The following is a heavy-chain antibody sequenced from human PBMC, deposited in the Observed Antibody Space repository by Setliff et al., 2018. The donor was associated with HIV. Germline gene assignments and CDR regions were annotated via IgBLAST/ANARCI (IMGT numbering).Heavy chain of an antibody. CDR1: GDSISSGSYY. Sequence: SETLSLTCTVSGDSISSGSYYWSWIRQPADKGLEWIGRIYTSGTTAYNPSVKSRVSISLDTSKNQFYLRLRSVTAADTAVYYCARELLYFGEGAYDPWGQGTLVTVSS. J-gene: IGHJ5*02. CDR3: ARELLYFGEGAYDP. CDR2: IYTSGTT. D-gene: IGHD3-10*01. V-gene: IGHV4-61*02.